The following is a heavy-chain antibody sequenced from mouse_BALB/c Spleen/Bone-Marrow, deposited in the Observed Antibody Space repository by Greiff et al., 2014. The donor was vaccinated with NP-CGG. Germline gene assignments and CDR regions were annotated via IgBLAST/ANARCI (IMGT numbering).Heavy chain of an antibody. CDR1: GYTFTTYW. CDR2: IYPSDSYT. Sequence: VKLQESGAELVRPGASVKLSCKASGYTFTTYWIHWVKQRPGQGLEWIGSIYPSDSYTNYNQKFKDKATLTVDKSSSTAYMQLSTPTSEDSAVYYCTRWDGNYLYWYFDVWGAGTTVTVSS. CDR3: TRWDGNYLYWYFDV. J-gene: IGHJ1*01. V-gene: IGHV1-69*02. D-gene: IGHD2-1*01.